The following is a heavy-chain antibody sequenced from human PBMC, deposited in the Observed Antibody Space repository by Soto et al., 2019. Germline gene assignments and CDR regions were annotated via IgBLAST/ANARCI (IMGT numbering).Heavy chain of an antibody. J-gene: IGHJ4*02. CDR2: IKEDGSEK. CDR3: VRDRGHTGFDY. CDR1: GFTFSTSW. D-gene: IGHD1-1*01. Sequence: PGGSLRLSCAASGFTFSTSWMNWVRQAPGKGLEWVAGIKEDGSEKYYVDSVKGRFTISKDNAENSLELHMNRLRVEDTAVYYCVRDRGHTGFDYWGLGTLVTV. V-gene: IGHV3-7*01.